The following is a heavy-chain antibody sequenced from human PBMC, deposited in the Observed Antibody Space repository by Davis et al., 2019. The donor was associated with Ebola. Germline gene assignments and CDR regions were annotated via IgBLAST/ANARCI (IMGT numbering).Heavy chain of an antibody. Sequence: HTGGSLRLSCAVSGVTFRNYVMSWVRQAPGKGLEWVSRINTDGTTITYGDAVRGRFAISRDNAKNTAYLEMDSLRVDDTAVYYCGRVTALAPGVMSGYALDVWGQGTTVIVSS. V-gene: IGHV3-74*01. D-gene: IGHD2-2*01. CDR3: GRVTALAPGVMSGYALDV. CDR2: INTDGTTI. J-gene: IGHJ6*02. CDR1: GVTFRNYV.